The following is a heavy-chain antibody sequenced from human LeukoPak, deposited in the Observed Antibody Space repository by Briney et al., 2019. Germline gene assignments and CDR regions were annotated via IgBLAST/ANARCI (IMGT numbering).Heavy chain of an antibody. CDR1: EFTFSRYA. J-gene: IGHJ6*03. D-gene: IGHD4-11*01. Sequence: GGSLRLSCAASEFTFSRYAMSWVRQAPGKGLEWVSAISGSGATTDYADSVKGRFTISRDNSKNTLYLQMNSLRAEDTAVYYWARASVTYYYYHHMDGWGKGTPVTGPS. CDR2: ISGSGATT. CDR3: ARASVTYYYYHHMDG. V-gene: IGHV3-23*01.